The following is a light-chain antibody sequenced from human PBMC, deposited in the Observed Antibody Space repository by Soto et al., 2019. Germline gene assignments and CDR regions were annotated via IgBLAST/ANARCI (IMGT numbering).Light chain of an antibody. CDR1: QSVSSS. CDR2: DAS. J-gene: IGKJ1*01. Sequence: EIFLTQSPATLYLSRWEIATLSCRASQSVSSSLAWYQQKPGQAPRLLIYDASNRATGIPARFSGSGSGTDFTLTISSLEPEDFAVYYCQQRSNWPPTWTFGQGTKVDIK. CDR3: QQRSNWPPTWT. V-gene: IGKV3-11*01.